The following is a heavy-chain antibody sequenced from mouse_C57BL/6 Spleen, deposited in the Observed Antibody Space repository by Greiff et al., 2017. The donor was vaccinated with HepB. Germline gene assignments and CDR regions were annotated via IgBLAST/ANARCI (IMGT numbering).Heavy chain of an antibody. J-gene: IGHJ4*01. V-gene: IGHV14-2*01. CDR2: IDPEDGET. CDR1: GFNIKDYY. Sequence: EVKLQESGAELVKPGASVKLSCTASGFNIKDYYMHWVKQRTEQGLEWIGRIDPEDGETKYAPKFQGKATITADTSSNTAYLQLSSLTSEDTAVYYCARGNGLRRGYYYAMDYWGQGTSVTVSS. CDR3: ARGNGLRRGYYYAMDY. D-gene: IGHD2-4*01.